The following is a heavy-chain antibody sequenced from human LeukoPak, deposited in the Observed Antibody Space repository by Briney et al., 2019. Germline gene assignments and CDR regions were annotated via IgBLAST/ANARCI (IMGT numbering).Heavy chain of an antibody. Sequence: PSETLSLTCTVSGDXISSYYCSWIRQPPGKGLEWIGCICNSGSPNYNPSLKSRVTISGDTSRNQFSLRLSSVTAADTAVYFCARRNYGDYDHYFDFWGQGILVTVSS. CDR1: GDXISSYY. CDR3: ARRNYGDYDHYFDF. D-gene: IGHD4-17*01. J-gene: IGHJ4*02. V-gene: IGHV4-59*08. CDR2: ICNSGSP.